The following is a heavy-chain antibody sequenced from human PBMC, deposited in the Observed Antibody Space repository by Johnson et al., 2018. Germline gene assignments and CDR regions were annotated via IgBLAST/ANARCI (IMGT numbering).Heavy chain of an antibody. CDR3: AKDILGGVWGAYDAFDM. CDR2: ISWNSGTI. J-gene: IGHJ3*02. V-gene: IGHV3-9*01. CDR1: GFTFDDYA. Sequence: EVQLVESGGGLVQPGRSLRLSCAASGFTFDDYAIHWVRPAPGKGLEWVSGISWNSGTIGYADSVKGRFTISRDNAKNSLYLRMNSLRTDDTALFYCAKDILGGVWGAYDAFDMWGQGTMVTVSS. D-gene: IGHD3-16*01.